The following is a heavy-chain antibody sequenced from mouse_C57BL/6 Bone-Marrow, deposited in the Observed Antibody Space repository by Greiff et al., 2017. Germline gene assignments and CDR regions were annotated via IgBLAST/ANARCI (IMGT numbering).Heavy chain of an antibody. Sequence: QVQLKESGAELVKPGASVKMSCKASGYTFTSYWITWVKQRPGQGLEWIGDIYPGSGSTNYNEKFKSKATLTVDTSSSTAYMQLSSLTSEDSAVYYCARKEGGYYVGWYFDVWGTGTTVTVSS. V-gene: IGHV1-55*01. J-gene: IGHJ1*03. CDR2: IYPGSGST. D-gene: IGHD2-3*01. CDR3: ARKEGGYYVGWYFDV. CDR1: GYTFTSYW.